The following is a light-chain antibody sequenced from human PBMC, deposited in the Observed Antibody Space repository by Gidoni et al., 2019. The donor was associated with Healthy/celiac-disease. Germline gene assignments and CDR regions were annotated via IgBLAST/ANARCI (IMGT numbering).Light chain of an antibody. CDR2: GSS. J-gene: IGKJ1*01. CDR1: QSVSSSY. Sequence: EIVLTQSPGTLSLAPGETATLSCRASQSVSSSYLAWYQQNPGQAPRLLSYGSSSRAPGIPYRFSGSGSGTDFTLTISRLEPEDSAVYYCQQYGSSPWTFGQGTKVEIK. V-gene: IGKV3-20*01. CDR3: QQYGSSPWT.